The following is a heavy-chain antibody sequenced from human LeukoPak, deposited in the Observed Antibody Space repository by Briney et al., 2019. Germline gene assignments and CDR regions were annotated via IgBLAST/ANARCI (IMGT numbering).Heavy chain of an antibody. Sequence: ASVKVSCKASGYTFTGYYMHWVRQAPGQGLEWMGWINPNSGGTNYAQKFQGRVTMTRDTSISTAYMELSRLRSDDTAAYYCARFAIVATIGYDYWGQGTLVTVSS. CDR1: GYTFTGYY. CDR3: ARFAIVATIGYDY. V-gene: IGHV1-2*02. CDR2: INPNSGGT. D-gene: IGHD5-12*01. J-gene: IGHJ4*02.